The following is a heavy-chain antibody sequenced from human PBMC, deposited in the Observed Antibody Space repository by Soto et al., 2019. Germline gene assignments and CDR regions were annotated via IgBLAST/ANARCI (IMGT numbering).Heavy chain of an antibody. CDR1: GVKSGNYG. CDR2: ISSSSSTI. CDR3: ASVYSKYAAFAF. V-gene: IGHV3-48*01. J-gene: IGHJ4*02. Sequence: GVLQRVWKGAAGVKSGNYGMNWIRKAPGKGLEWVSYISSSSSTIYYADSVKGRLTISRDNAKNSLYLQMNSLRAEDMAFYYCASVYSKYAAFAFLVQGTLVPGS. D-gene: IGHD2-2*01.